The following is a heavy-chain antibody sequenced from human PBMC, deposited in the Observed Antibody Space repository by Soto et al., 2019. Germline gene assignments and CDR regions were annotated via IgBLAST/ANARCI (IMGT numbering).Heavy chain of an antibody. CDR1: GVTFTYAW. CDR2: IKSKTDGETT. V-gene: IGHV3-15*07. D-gene: IGHD5-18*01. Sequence: EVQLVESGGGLVKPGGSLRLSCAASGVTFTYAWMNWVRQAPGKGLEWVARIKSKTDGETTDYAAPVKGRFTISREDSKTETPLYRHMNSLKSDDTAVDYCTSRYGVADWGCHGSQGNLVTLSA. CDR3: TSRYGVADWGCH. J-gene: IGHJ1*01.